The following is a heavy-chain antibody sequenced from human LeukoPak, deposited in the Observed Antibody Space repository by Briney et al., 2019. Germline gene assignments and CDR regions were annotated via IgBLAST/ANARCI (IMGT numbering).Heavy chain of an antibody. CDR3: ARRAGGYSHPYDY. CDR2: IGTIGDT. D-gene: IGHD4-23*01. CDR1: GFTFSSSD. J-gene: IGHJ4*02. Sequence: PGGSLRLSCAASGFTFSSSDMHWVRQPTGKGLEWVSAIGTIGDTYYPGSVKGRFTISRDNSKNTLYLQMNSLRAEDTAVYYCARRAGGYSHPYDYWGQGTLVTVSS. V-gene: IGHV3-13*01.